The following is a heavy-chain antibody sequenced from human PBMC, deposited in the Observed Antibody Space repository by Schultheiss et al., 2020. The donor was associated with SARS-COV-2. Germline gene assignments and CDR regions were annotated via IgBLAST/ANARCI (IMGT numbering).Heavy chain of an antibody. D-gene: IGHD3-10*01. CDR1: GYKFTSYW. CDR2: IYPGDSDT. CDR3: ARDGGSGTYYPEYYGMDV. Sequence: GESLKISCQGSGYKFTSYWIAWVRQMPGKGLEWMGIIYPGDSDTRYSPSFQGQVTISADKSISTAYLQWSSLKASDTAMYYCARDGGSGTYYPEYYGMDVWGQGSTVTSP. V-gene: IGHV5-51*01. J-gene: IGHJ6*02.